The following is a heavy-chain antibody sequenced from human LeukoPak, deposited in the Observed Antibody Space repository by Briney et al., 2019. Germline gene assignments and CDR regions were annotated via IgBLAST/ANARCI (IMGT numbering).Heavy chain of an antibody. Sequence: SVKVSCKASGYTFTSYGISWVRQAPGQGLEWMGGIIPIFGTANYAQKFQGRVTITADKSTSTAYMELSSLRSEDTAVYYCASEIGLSGGYYFDYWGQGTLVTVSS. J-gene: IGHJ4*02. V-gene: IGHV1-69*06. CDR2: IIPIFGTA. CDR1: GYTFTSYG. D-gene: IGHD3-16*01. CDR3: ASEIGLSGGYYFDY.